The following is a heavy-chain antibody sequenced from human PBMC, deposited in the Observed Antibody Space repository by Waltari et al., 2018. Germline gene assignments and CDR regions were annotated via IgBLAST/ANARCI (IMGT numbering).Heavy chain of an antibody. CDR1: GYSISSGYY. D-gene: IGHD3-3*01. V-gene: IGHV4-38-2*01. CDR2: IYHSGST. Sequence: QVQLQESGPGLVKPSETLSLTCAVSGYSISSGYYWGWIRPPPGKGLEWIGSIYHSGSTYYNPSLKSRVTIAVDTSKNQFSLKLSSVTAADTAVYYCARLGSYDFWSGYPDYWGQGTLVTVSS. CDR3: ARLGSYDFWSGYPDY. J-gene: IGHJ4*02.